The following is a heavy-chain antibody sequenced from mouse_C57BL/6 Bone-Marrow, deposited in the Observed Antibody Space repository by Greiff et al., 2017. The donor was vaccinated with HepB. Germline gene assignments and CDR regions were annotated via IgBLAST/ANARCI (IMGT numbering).Heavy chain of an antibody. Sequence: VHVKQSGAELVRPGASVKLSCTASGFNIKDYYMHWVKQRPEQGLEWIGWIDPENGDTEYASKFQGKATITADTASNTAYLQLSSLTSEDTAVYYCTTMVHDLYFDYWGQGTTLTVSS. CDR1: GFNIKDYY. D-gene: IGHD1-1*02. V-gene: IGHV14-4*01. CDR2: IDPENGDT. J-gene: IGHJ2*01. CDR3: TTMVHDLYFDY.